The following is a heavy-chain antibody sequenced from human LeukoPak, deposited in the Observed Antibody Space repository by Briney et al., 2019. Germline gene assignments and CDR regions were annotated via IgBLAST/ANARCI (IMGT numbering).Heavy chain of an antibody. J-gene: IGHJ4*02. V-gene: IGHV3-23*01. CDR1: GFSFSIYA. CDR2: ITTDT. D-gene: IGHD3-22*01. Sequence: QPGGSLRLSCAASGFSFSIYAMSWVRRAPGKGLEWVSLITTDTHYADSVRGRFTISRDNSKNTLYLQMNSLRADDTAVYYCAKAGSGHYYDYWGQGTLVTVSS. CDR3: AKAGSGHYYDY.